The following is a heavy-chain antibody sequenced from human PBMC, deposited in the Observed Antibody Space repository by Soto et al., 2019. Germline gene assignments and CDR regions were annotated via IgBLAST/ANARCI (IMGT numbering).Heavy chain of an antibody. CDR1: GFTFSSYG. Sequence: QVQLVESGGGVVQPGRSLRLSCAASGFTFSSYGMHWVRQAPGKGLEWVAVISYDGSNKYYADSVKGRFTISRDNSKNTLYLQMNSLGAEDTAVYYCAKASGWLFDYWGQGTLVTVSS. J-gene: IGHJ4*02. V-gene: IGHV3-30*18. D-gene: IGHD6-19*01. CDR2: ISYDGSNK. CDR3: AKASGWLFDY.